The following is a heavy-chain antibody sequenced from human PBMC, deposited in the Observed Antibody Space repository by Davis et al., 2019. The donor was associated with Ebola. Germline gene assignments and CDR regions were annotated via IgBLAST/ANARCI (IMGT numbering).Heavy chain of an antibody. CDR2: IIPILGIA. V-gene: IGHV1-69*02. D-gene: IGHD5-18*01. CDR3: AKDTALDAFDI. CDR1: GGTFSSYT. J-gene: IGHJ3*02. Sequence: AASVKVSCKASGGTFSSYTIRWVRQAPGQGLEWMGRIIPILGIANYAQKVQGRVTITADKSTSTAYMELSSLRSEDTAVYYCAKDTALDAFDIWGQGTMVTVSS.